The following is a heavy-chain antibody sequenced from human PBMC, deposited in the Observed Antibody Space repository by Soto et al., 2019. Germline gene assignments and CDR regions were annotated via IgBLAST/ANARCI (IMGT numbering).Heavy chain of an antibody. V-gene: IGHV3-23*01. CDR3: AKGGTAYCSGGTCYHPFDY. CDR2: ISGTGEKT. CDR1: GFTFTNYA. D-gene: IGHD2-15*01. Sequence: EVQLLESGGGLVQPGGSLRLSCAASGFTFTNYAMHWVRQTPGKGLEWVSTISGTGEKTFYADAVKGRFTISRDNSKSTLFVQMNSLEAEDTAVYYCAKGGTAYCSGGTCYHPFDYRGQGTLVTVSS. J-gene: IGHJ4*02.